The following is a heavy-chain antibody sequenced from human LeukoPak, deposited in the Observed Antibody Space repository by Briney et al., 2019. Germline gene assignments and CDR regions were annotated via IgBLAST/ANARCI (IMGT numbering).Heavy chain of an antibody. CDR1: GYTFTGYY. CDR3: ARYLPPPSALRVASFDN. D-gene: IGHD5-12*01. V-gene: IGHV1-2*06. J-gene: IGHJ4*01. Sequence: ASVKVSCKASGYTFTGYYMHWVRQAPGQGLEWMGRINPNSGGTNYAQKFQGRVTMTRDTSISTAYMELSRLRSDDTAVYYCARYLPPPSALRVASFDNWGHGTLVTVSS. CDR2: INPNSGGT.